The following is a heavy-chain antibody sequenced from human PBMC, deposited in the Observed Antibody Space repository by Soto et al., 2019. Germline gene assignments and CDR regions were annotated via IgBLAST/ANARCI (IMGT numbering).Heavy chain of an antibody. J-gene: IGHJ6*02. CDR1: GRSISSYY. V-gene: IGHV4-59*01. CDR3: ARDSPADSYCTNGVCYGLFFGMDV. Sequence: PSETLSLTCTVSGRSISSYYWSWIRQPPGKGLEWIGYIYYSGSTNYNPSLKRRVTISVDTSKNQVSLKLSSVTAADTAVYYCARDSPADSYCTNGVCYGLFFGMDVWGQGTTVTVSS. D-gene: IGHD2-8*01. CDR2: IYYSGST.